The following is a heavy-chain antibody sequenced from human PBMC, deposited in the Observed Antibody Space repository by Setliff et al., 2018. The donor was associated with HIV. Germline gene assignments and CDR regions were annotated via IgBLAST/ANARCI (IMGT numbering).Heavy chain of an antibody. Sequence: PSETLSLTCTVSGGTISSGGYYRSWIRQHPGEGLEWIGYISYSGSTSYNPSLKSRVTLSVKTSKNQISLKLRSVTAADTAVYYCARGLWTTGYLYYYYYMDVWGKGTTVTVS. V-gene: IGHV4-61*08. D-gene: IGHD3-9*01. CDR2: ISYSGST. CDR1: GGTISSGGYY. J-gene: IGHJ6*03. CDR3: ARGLWTTGYLYYYYYMDV.